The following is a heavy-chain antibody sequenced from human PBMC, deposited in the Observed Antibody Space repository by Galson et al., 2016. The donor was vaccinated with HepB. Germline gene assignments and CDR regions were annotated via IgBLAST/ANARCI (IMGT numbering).Heavy chain of an antibody. D-gene: IGHD5-18*01. CDR3: AKHLESGYSYGSLDAFDV. Sequence: SLRLSCAASTFTFSSYAMSWVRQAPGKGLEWVSTISGSGSTTNYADSVKGRFTVSRDNFKNTLYLQMNSLRAEDTAVYYCAKHLESGYSYGSLDAFDVWGQGTMVTVSS. CDR2: ISGSGSTT. V-gene: IGHV3-23*01. CDR1: TFTFSSYA. J-gene: IGHJ3*01.